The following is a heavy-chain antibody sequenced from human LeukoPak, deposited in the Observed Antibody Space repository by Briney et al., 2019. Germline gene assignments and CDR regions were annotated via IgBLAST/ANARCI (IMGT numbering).Heavy chain of an antibody. V-gene: IGHV4-59*11. CDR3: ARGYYDSSQDY. Sequence: PSETLSLTCTVSGGSISSHYWSWIRQPPGKGLEWIGYIYYSGSTNYNPSLKSRVTISVDTSKNQFSLKLSSVTAADTAVYYCARGYYDSSQDYWGQGTLVTASS. J-gene: IGHJ4*02. CDR2: IYYSGST. CDR1: GGSISSHY. D-gene: IGHD3-22*01.